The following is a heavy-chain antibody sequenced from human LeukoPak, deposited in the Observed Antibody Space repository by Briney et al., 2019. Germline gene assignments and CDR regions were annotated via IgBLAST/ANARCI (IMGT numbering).Heavy chain of an antibody. D-gene: IGHD1-1*01. CDR2: ISWNSGSI. J-gene: IGHJ4*02. CDR1: GFTFDDYA. V-gene: IGHV3-9*01. CDR3: AKGKSYWNYFDY. Sequence: GGSLRLSCAASGFTFDDYAMHWVRQAPGKGLEWASGISWNSGSIGYADSVKGRFTISRDNANNSLYLQMNSLRAEDTALYYCAKGKSYWNYFDYWGQGTLVTVSS.